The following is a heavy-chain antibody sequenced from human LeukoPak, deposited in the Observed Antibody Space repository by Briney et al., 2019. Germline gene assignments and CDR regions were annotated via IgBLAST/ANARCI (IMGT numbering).Heavy chain of an antibody. CDR3: ARIHLASYSNYVGWFDP. D-gene: IGHD4-11*01. CDR1: GFTFSSSW. Sequence: PGGSLRLSCEASGFTFSSSWMHWVRQAPGKGLVWVSRISSDGSSSSYADSVKGRFTISRDNAKNSLYLQMNSLRAEDTALYHCARIHLASYSNYVGWFDPWGQGTLVTVSS. J-gene: IGHJ5*02. CDR2: ISSDGSSS. V-gene: IGHV3-74*01.